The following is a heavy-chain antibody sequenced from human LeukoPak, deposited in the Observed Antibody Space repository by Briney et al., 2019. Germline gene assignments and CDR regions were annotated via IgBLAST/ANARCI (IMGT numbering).Heavy chain of an antibody. Sequence: SETLSLTCTVSGGSISSYYWSWIRQPPGKGLEWIGYIYYSGSTNYNPSLKSRVTISVDTSKNQFSLKLCSVTAADTAVYYCARDRGWSLYYYGMDVWGQGTTVTVSS. CDR2: IYYSGST. V-gene: IGHV4-59*01. J-gene: IGHJ6*02. CDR3: ARDRGWSLYYYGMDV. CDR1: GGSISSYY.